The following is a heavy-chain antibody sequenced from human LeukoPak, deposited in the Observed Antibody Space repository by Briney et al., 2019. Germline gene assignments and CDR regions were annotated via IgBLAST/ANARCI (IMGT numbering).Heavy chain of an antibody. Sequence: PGGSLRLSCAASGFTFSSYAMSWVRQAPGKGLEWVSAFSGSGGSTYYADSVKGRFTISRDNSKNTLYLQMNSLRAEDTAVYYCARAMVREVFGAFDIWGQGTMVTVSS. V-gene: IGHV3-23*01. CDR3: ARAMVREVFGAFDI. J-gene: IGHJ3*02. CDR1: GFTFSSYA. D-gene: IGHD3-10*01. CDR2: FSGSGGST.